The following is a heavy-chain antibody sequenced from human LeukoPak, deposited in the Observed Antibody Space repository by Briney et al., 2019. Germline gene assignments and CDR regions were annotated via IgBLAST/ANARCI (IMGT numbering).Heavy chain of an antibody. J-gene: IGHJ4*02. Sequence: GGSLRLSCAASGFTFSSYALHWVRQSTGKAVEWVAFISYGGSNKYYADSVKGRFTIPRDNSKTTLYLQMTSLRAEDTAVYDGARSCGSYFGDFDYWGQGTLVTVSS. D-gene: IGHD1-26*01. CDR3: ARSCGSYFGDFDY. CDR1: GFTFSSYA. V-gene: IGHV3-30-3*01. CDR2: ISYGGSNK.